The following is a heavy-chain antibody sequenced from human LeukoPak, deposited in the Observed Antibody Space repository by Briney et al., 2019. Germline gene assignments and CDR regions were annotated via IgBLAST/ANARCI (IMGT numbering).Heavy chain of an antibody. J-gene: IGHJ3*02. CDR3: ARATMVRGVIPGDDAFDI. CDR1: GYTFTSYD. Sequence: ASVKVSFKASGYTFTSYDIDGVRQAGGQGGEGMGWMNPKSGKTGYAQKFQGRVTMTSNTSISTAYMELSSLRSEDTAVYYCARATMVRGVIPGDDAFDIWGQGTMVTVSS. CDR2: MNPKSGKT. D-gene: IGHD3-10*01. V-gene: IGHV1-8*01.